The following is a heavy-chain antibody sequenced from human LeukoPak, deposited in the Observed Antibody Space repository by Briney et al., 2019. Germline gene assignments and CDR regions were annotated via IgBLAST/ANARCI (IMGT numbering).Heavy chain of an antibody. CDR3: AFDYYDSSGYSH. CDR1: GFTVSSNY. D-gene: IGHD3-22*01. J-gene: IGHJ4*02. CDR2: IYSGGST. Sequence: GGSLRLSCAASGFTVSSNYMSWVRQAPGKGLEWVSVIYSGGSTYYAGSVKGRFTISRDNSKNTLYLQMNSLRAEDTAVYYCAFDYYDSSGYSHWGQGTLVTVSS. V-gene: IGHV3-53*01.